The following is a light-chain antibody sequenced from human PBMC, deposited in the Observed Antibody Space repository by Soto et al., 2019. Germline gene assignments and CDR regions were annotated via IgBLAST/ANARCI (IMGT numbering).Light chain of an antibody. CDR1: SSNIGSND. V-gene: IGLV1-47*02. Sequence: QSVLTQPPSASGTPGQRVTISCSGTSSNIGSNDVYWYQHVPGTAPKLLIYSYNQRPSGIPDRFSGSKSGTSASLAISGLRSEDEADYYCAAWDDSRNGLYVFGTGTKLTVL. J-gene: IGLJ1*01. CDR3: AAWDDSRNGLYV. CDR2: SYN.